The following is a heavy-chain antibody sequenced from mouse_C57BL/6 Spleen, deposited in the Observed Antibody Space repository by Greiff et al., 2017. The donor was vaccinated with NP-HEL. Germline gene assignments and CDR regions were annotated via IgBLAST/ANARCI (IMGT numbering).Heavy chain of an antibody. CDR1: GFTFSSYA. CDR2: ISDGGSYT. J-gene: IGHJ2*01. V-gene: IGHV5-4*01. CDR3: ARDGTTVGEDFDY. Sequence: EVMLVESGGGLVKPGGSLKLSCAASGFTFSSYAMSWVRQTPEKRLEWVATISDGGSYTYYPDNVKGRFTISRDNAKNNLYLQMSHLKSEDTAMYYCARDGTTVGEDFDYWGQGTTLTVSS. D-gene: IGHD1-1*01.